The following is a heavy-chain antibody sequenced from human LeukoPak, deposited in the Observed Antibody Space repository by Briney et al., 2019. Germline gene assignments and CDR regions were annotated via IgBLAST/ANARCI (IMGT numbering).Heavy chain of an antibody. J-gene: IGHJ4*02. V-gene: IGHV3-33*01. CDR2: IWYDGSNK. D-gene: IGHD3-16*02. CDR1: GFTFSSYG. CDR3: ARVSYYDYVWGSYRRSYYFDY. Sequence: GGSLRLSCAASGFTFSSYGMHWVRQAPGKGLEWVAVIWYDGSNKYYADSVKGRFTISRGNSKNTLYLQMDSLRAEDTAVYYCARVSYYDYVWGSYRRSYYFDYWGQGTLVTVSS.